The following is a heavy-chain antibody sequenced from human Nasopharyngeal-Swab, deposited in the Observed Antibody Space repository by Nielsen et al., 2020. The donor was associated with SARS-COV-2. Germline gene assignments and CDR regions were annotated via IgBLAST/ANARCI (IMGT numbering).Heavy chain of an antibody. CDR3: ANSLGGYSYADY. CDR2: ISYDGSNK. CDR1: GFTFSSYG. V-gene: IGHV3-30*18. D-gene: IGHD5-18*01. Sequence: GESLKISCAASGFTFSSYGMHWVRQAPGKGLEWVAVISYDGSNKYYADSVKGRFTISRDNSKNTLYLQMNSLRAEDTAVYYRANSLGGYSYADYWGQGTLVTVSS. J-gene: IGHJ4*02.